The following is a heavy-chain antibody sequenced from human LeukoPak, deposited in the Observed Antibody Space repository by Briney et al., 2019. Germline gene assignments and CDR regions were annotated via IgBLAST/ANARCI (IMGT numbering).Heavy chain of an antibody. D-gene: IGHD5-12*01. CDR2: IYYSGST. J-gene: IGHJ3*02. CDR1: GGSISSYY. V-gene: IGHV4-59*01. Sequence: PSETLSLTCTVSGGSISSYYWSWIRQPPGKGLEWIGYIYYSGSTNYNPSLKSRVTISVDTSKNQFSLKLSSVTAADTAVYYCATEGGGYVPKGLAFDIWGQGTMVTVSS. CDR3: ATEGGGYVPKGLAFDI.